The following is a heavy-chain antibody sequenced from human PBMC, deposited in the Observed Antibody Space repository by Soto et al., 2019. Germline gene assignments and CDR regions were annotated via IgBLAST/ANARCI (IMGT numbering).Heavy chain of an antibody. V-gene: IGHV1-69*08. CDR2: IIPILGIA. CDR1: GGTFSSYT. CDR3: AREGRAAAGTFDY. D-gene: IGHD6-13*01. Sequence: QVQLVQSGAEVKKPGSSVKVSCKASGGTFSSYTFSWGRQAPGQGLEWMGRIIPILGIANYAQKFQGRVTITADKSTSTAYMELSSLRSEDTAVYYCAREGRAAAGTFDYWGQGTLVTVSS. J-gene: IGHJ4*02.